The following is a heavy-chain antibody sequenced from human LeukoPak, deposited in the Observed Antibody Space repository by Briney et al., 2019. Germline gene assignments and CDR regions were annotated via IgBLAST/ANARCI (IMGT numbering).Heavy chain of an antibody. CDR1: GYTFTDYY. CDR3: AREGNGLLSKDLDY. Sequence: GASVRVSCKASGYTFTDYYIHWVRQAPGQGLEWMGYINPHSGGTSSPQKFQGRVTMTTDASISTAYMELSRLTSDDTAVYYGAREGNGLLSKDLDYWGQGTLVTVSS. D-gene: IGHD2-15*01. CDR2: INPHSGGT. J-gene: IGHJ4*02. V-gene: IGHV1-2*02.